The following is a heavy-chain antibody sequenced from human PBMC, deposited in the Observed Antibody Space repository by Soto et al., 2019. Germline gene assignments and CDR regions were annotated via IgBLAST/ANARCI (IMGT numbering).Heavy chain of an antibody. CDR2: ISYDGSNK. Sequence: GGSLRLSCAASGFTFSSYSMHWVRQAPGKGLEWVAVISYDGSNKYYADSVKGRFTISRDNSKNTLYLQMNSLRAEDTAVYYCARDSVFVCSGGSCYSYYGMDVWGQGTTVTVSS. V-gene: IGHV3-30-3*01. D-gene: IGHD2-15*01. CDR1: GFTFSSYS. J-gene: IGHJ6*02. CDR3: ARDSVFVCSGGSCYSYYGMDV.